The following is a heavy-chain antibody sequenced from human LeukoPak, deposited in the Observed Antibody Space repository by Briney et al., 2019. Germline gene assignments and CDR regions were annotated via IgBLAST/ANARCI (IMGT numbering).Heavy chain of an antibody. J-gene: IGHJ4*02. CDR3: AKLVGRIAVAHDPVIYFDY. CDR1: GFTFSSYW. CDR2: ISGSGGST. D-gene: IGHD6-19*01. Sequence: PGGSLRLSCAASGFTFSSYWMSWVRQAPGKGLEWVSAISGSGGSTYYADSVKGRFTISRDNSKNTLYLQMNSLRAEDTAVYYCAKLVGRIAVAHDPVIYFDYWGQGTLVTVSS. V-gene: IGHV3-23*01.